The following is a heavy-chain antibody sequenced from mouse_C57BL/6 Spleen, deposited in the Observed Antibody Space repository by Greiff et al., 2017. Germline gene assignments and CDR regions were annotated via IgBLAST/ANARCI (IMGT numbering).Heavy chain of an antibody. J-gene: IGHJ4*01. CDR2: IYPGSGNT. V-gene: IGHV1-76*01. CDR3: ARGVRSDYAMDY. CDR1: GYTFTDYY. D-gene: IGHD1-1*01. Sequence: VQLQQSGAELVRPGASVKLSCKASGYTFTDYYINWVKQRPGQGLEWIARIYPGSGNTYYNEKFKSKATLTAEKSSSTAYMQLSSLTSEDSAVYFCARGVRSDYAMDYWGQGTSVTVSS.